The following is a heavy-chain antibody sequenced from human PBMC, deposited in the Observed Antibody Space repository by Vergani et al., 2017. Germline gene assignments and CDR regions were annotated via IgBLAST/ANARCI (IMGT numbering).Heavy chain of an antibody. D-gene: IGHD2-2*01. Sequence: QVQLQESGPGLVKPSQTLSLTCTVSGGSISSGLYYWSWIRRPPGKGLEWIGHIYYSGSTYYKSSLKSRVTISVDTSNNQFSLKLSSVTAADTAVYYCARETCSSTSCLYLGVAFDIWGQGTMVTVSS. CDR2: IYYSGST. CDR3: ARETCSSTSCLYLGVAFDI. J-gene: IGHJ3*02. CDR1: GGSISSGLYY. V-gene: IGHV4-30-4*01.